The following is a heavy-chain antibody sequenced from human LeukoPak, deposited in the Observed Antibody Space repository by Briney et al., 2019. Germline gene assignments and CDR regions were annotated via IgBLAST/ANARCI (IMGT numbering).Heavy chain of an antibody. V-gene: IGHV4-39*02. CDR1: GGSISSSNYY. CDR2: IYYGGST. D-gene: IGHD6-13*01. CDR3: ASSSWYNWFDP. J-gene: IGHJ5*02. Sequence: SETLSLTCTVSGGSISSSNYYWGWIRQPPGKGLEWIGTIYYGGSTYYNPSLKSRVTISVDTSKNHFSLRLGSVTAADTAVYFCASSSWYNWFDPWGQGTLVTVSS.